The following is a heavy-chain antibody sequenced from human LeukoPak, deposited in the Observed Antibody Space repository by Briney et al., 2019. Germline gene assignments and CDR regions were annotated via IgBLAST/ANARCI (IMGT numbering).Heavy chain of an antibody. D-gene: IGHD2-2*01. CDR1: GYTFTSYG. J-gene: IGHJ4*02. CDR2: ISAYNGNT. CDR3: ARDNIDCSSTSCHPGFDY. Sequence: ASVKVSCKASGYTFTSYGISWVRQAPGQGLEWIGWISAYNGNTNYAQKLQGRVTMTTDTSTSTAYMELRSLRSDDTAVYYCARDNIDCSSTSCHPGFDYWGQGTLVTVSS. V-gene: IGHV1-18*01.